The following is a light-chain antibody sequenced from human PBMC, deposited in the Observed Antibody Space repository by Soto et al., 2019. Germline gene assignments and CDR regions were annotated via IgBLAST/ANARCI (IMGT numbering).Light chain of an antibody. CDR3: QQSYSQWT. V-gene: IGKV3-20*01. J-gene: IGKJ1*01. CDR2: GAS. Sequence: ENVLTQSPGTLSLSPGERATVSCRASQSITGNYLAWYQQTPGQSPRLLIYGASNRATGIPDRFSGSGSGTDFTLTISRLEPEDFATYYCQQSYSQWTFGQGTKVDIK. CDR1: QSITGNY.